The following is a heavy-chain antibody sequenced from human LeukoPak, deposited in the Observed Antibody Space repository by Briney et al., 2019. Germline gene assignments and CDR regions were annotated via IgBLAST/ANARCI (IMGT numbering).Heavy chain of an antibody. J-gene: IGHJ4*02. Sequence: GGSLRLSCAASGFAFSTYSMNWVRQAPGKGLEWVSSVSRSSRFIFYADSVQGRFTISRDDAKDSLFLQMNSLRAEDTAVYYCARVSNAFDYFFDSWGQGTLVTVSS. CDR1: GFAFSTYS. CDR2: VSRSSRFI. V-gene: IGHV3-21*01. CDR3: ARVSNAFDYFFDS. D-gene: IGHD5-12*01.